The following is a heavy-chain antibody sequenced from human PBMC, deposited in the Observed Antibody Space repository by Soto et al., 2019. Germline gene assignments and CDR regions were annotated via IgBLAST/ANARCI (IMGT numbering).Heavy chain of an antibody. J-gene: IGHJ6*03. CDR3: AKGGTLWFGEFRGNYYMDV. CDR1: GFTFDDYA. CDR2: ISWNSGSI. D-gene: IGHD3-10*01. Sequence: EVQLVESGGGLVQPGRSLRLSCAASGFTFDDYAMHWVRQAPGKGLEWVSGISWNSGSIGYADSVKGRFTISRDNAKNSLYLQMNSLRAEDTALYYCAKGGTLWFGEFRGNYYMDVWGKGTTVTVSS. V-gene: IGHV3-9*01.